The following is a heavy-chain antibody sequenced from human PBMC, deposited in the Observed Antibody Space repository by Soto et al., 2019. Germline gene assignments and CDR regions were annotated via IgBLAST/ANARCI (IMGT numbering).Heavy chain of an antibody. Sequence: SVKVSCKASGHTFTSYDINWVRQATGQGLEWMGGIIPIFGTANYAQKFQGRVTITADESTSTAYMELSSLRSEDTAVYYCAKTKRVVAATSQFDPWGQGNLVTVSS. J-gene: IGHJ5*02. CDR3: AKTKRVVAATSQFDP. CDR1: GHTFTSYD. D-gene: IGHD2-15*01. V-gene: IGHV1-69*13. CDR2: IIPIFGTA.